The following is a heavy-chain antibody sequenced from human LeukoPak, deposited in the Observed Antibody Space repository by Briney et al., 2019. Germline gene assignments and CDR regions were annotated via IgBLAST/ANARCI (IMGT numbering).Heavy chain of an antibody. Sequence: PGGSLRLSCAASGFTFSSYAMSWVRQAPGKGLEWVSAISGSGASTYYADSVKGRFTISRDNSKNTLYLQMNSLRAEDTAIYYCAKGLDSSGYSKYYFDYWGQGTLVTVSS. CDR3: AKGLDSSGYSKYYFDY. D-gene: IGHD3-22*01. V-gene: IGHV3-23*01. CDR2: ISGSGAST. CDR1: GFTFSSYA. J-gene: IGHJ4*02.